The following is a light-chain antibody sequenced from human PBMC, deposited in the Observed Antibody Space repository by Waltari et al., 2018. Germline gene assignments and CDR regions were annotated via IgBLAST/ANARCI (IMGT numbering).Light chain of an antibody. V-gene: IGKV3D-15*01. CDR1: QSVSSH. CDR3: QQYDNWPFT. J-gene: IGKJ3*01. Sequence: EIVLTQSPATLSLSPGERATLSCRASQSVSSHLAWYQQKPGQAPRLLIYDASTRATGTPARFRGSGSGTEFTLTISSLQPEDVAVYYCQQYDNWPFTFGPGTKVEIK. CDR2: DAS.